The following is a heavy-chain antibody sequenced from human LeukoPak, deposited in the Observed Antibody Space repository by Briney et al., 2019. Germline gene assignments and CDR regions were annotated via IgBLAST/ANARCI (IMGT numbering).Heavy chain of an antibody. V-gene: IGHV3-30*18. CDR1: GFTFSSYG. Sequence: TGGSLRLSCAASGFTFSSYGMHYVRQAPGKGLEWVAVISDDGRNKNYADSVKGRFTISRDSSNNTLYLQMNSLRAEDTGVYFCAKDRETTASGTFDFRGQGTLVTVSS. J-gene: IGHJ4*02. D-gene: IGHD6-13*01. CDR2: ISDDGRNK. CDR3: AKDRETTASGTFDF.